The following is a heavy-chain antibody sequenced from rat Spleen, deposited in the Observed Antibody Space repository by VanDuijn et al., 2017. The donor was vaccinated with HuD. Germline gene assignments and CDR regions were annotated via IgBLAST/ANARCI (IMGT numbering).Heavy chain of an antibody. Sequence: EVQLVESGGGLVQPGRSLKLSCAASGFTFSDYNMAWVRQAPKQGLAWVATISYDGSSTYYRDSVKGRFTISRDNAKSTLYLQMDSLRSEDTATYYCARRDSGFFDYWGQGVMVTVSS. V-gene: IGHV5-7*01. CDR2: ISYDGSST. CDR1: GFTFSDYN. J-gene: IGHJ2*01. D-gene: IGHD4-4*01. CDR3: ARRDSGFFDY.